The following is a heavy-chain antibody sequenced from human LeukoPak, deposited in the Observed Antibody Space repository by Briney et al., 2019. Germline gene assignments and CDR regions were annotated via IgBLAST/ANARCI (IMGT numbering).Heavy chain of an antibody. D-gene: IGHD5-18*01. CDR1: GGSFSGYY. CDR2: INHSGST. V-gene: IGHV4-34*01. Sequence: SETLSLTCAVYGGSFSGYYWSWIRQPPGKGLEWIGEINHSGSTNYNPSLKSRVTISVDTSKNQFSLKLSSVTAADTAVYYCARSTGIPLDYWGRGTLVTVSS. CDR3: ARSTGIPLDY. J-gene: IGHJ4*02.